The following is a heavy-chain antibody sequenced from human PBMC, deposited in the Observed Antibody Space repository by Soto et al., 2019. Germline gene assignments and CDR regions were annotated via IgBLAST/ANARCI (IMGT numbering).Heavy chain of an antibody. Sequence: QVPLVESGGGVVQPGRSLRLSCAASGFTFSSYGMHWVRQAPGKGLEWVAVISYDGSNKYYADSVKGRFTISRDNSKNTLYLQMTSLRSEDTAVYYCAKGPSYGESYFDYWGQGTLVTVSS. CDR3: AKGPSYGESYFDY. J-gene: IGHJ4*02. CDR2: ISYDGSNK. V-gene: IGHV3-30*18. D-gene: IGHD4-17*01. CDR1: GFTFSSYG.